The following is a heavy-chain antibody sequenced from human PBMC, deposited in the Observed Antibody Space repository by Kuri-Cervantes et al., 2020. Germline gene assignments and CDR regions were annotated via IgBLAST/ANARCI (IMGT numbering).Heavy chain of an antibody. CDR3: VGGAYSYGYSVS. CDR2: ISGSGGST. J-gene: IGHJ5*02. D-gene: IGHD5-18*01. V-gene: IGHV3-23*01. CDR1: GFTFSSYA. Sequence: GESLKISCAASGFTFSSYAMSWVRQAPGKGLEWVSAISGSGGSTYYADSVKGRFTISRDNSKNTLYLQMNSLRAEDTAVYYCVGGAYSYGYSVSWGQGTLVTVSS.